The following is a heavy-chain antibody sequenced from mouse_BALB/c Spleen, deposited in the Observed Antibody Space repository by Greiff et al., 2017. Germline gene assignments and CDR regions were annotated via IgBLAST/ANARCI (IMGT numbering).Heavy chain of an antibody. CDR2: IDPENGDT. CDR1: GFNIKDYY. D-gene: IGHD2-2*01. J-gene: IGHJ2*01. CDR3: ARYGVYGYDGDY. Sequence: EVMLVESGAELVRSGASVKLSCTASGFNIKDYYMHWVKQRPEQGLEWIGWIDPENGDTEYAPKFQGKATMTADTSSNTAYLQLSSLTSEDTAVYYCARYGVYGYDGDYWGQGTTLTVSS. V-gene: IGHV14-4*02.